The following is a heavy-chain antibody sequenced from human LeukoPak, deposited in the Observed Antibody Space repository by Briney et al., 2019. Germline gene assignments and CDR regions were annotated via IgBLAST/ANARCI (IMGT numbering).Heavy chain of an antibody. CDR3: ANQGKKTVTTWFDP. V-gene: IGHV3-23*01. J-gene: IGHJ5*02. CDR2: ISGSGGST. Sequence: PGGSLRLSCAASGFTFSSYAMSWVRQAPGKGLEWVSAISGSGGSTYYADSVKGRFIISRDNSKNTLYLQMNSLRAEDTAVYYCANQGKKTVTTWFDPWGQGTLVTVSS. CDR1: GFTFSSYA. D-gene: IGHD4-11*01.